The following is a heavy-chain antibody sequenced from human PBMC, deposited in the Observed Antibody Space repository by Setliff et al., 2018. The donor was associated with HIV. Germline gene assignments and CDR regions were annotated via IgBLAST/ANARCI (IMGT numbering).Heavy chain of an antibody. V-gene: IGHV1-18*01. CDR1: GYTFTSYG. J-gene: IGHJ6*03. D-gene: IGHD6-13*01. CDR3: ARAQYSSSWNYYYYYMDV. CDR2: ISAYNGNT. Sequence: ASVKVSCKASGYTFTSYGISWVRQAPGQGLEWMGWISAYNGNTNYAQKLQGRVTMTTDTSTSTAYMELRSLRSDGTAVYYCARAQYSSSWNYYYYYMDVCGKGTTVTVSS.